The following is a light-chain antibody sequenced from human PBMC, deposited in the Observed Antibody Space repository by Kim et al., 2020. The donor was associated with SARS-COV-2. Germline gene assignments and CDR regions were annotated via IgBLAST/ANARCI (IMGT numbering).Light chain of an antibody. CDR1: SSDVGGYYY. CDR2: DVN. Sequence: GQSFTTACTGTSSDVGGYYYVSWYQQHPGKVPKVMIYDVNKRPSGVSNRFSGSKSGNTASLTISGLQADDEADYYCNSYTSSNTWVFGGGTQLTVL. CDR3: NSYTSSNTWV. J-gene: IGLJ3*02. V-gene: IGLV2-14*04.